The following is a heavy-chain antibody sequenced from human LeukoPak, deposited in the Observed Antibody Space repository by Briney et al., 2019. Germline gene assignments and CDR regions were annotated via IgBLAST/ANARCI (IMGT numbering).Heavy chain of an antibody. CDR2: TRNTGQTYTT. CDR3: ARTTVGTALFDY. J-gene: IGHJ4*02. D-gene: IGHD2-21*02. V-gene: IGHV3-72*01. Sequence: GGTLRLSCAASGFIFSDHSMEWVRQAPGKGLEWGGRTRNTGQTYTTEYAASVKGRFTISGDDSENSLYLQMNSLKTHDTAVYYCARTTVGTALFDYWGQGTLVTVSS. CDR1: GFIFSDHS.